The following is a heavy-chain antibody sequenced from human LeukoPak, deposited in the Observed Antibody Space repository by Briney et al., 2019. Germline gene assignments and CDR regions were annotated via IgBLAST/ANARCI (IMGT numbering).Heavy chain of an antibody. CDR2: IYYISNT. CDR1: GAYVGIAGFH. V-gene: IGHV4-61*08. Sequence: PSETLSLTCTVSGAYVGIAGFHWSWIRQPPGGGLEWIGYIYYISNTNYNPSLKSRVTMSVDPSKNQFSLKLSSVTAADKAVYYCAREYSSGWSRGFDYWGQGTLVTVSS. J-gene: IGHJ4*02. D-gene: IGHD6-19*01. CDR3: AREYSSGWSRGFDY.